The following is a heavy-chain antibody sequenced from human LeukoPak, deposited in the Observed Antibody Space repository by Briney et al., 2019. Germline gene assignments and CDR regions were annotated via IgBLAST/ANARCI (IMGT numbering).Heavy chain of an antibody. Sequence: ASVKVSCKVSGYTLTELSMHWVRQAPGKGLEWMGGFDPEDGETIYAQKFQGRVTMTEDTSTDTAYMELSSLRSEDTAAYYCATVPYNWNYGRFDYWGQGTLVTVSS. CDR1: GYTLTELS. J-gene: IGHJ4*02. CDR3: ATVPYNWNYGRFDY. V-gene: IGHV1-24*01. CDR2: FDPEDGET. D-gene: IGHD1-7*01.